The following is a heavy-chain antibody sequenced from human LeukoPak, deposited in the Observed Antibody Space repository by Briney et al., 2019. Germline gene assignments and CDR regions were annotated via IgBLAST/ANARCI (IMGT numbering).Heavy chain of an antibody. CDR2: ISAYNGNT. Sequence: ASVKVSCKASGYTFTSYGISWVRQAPGQGLEWMGWISAYNGNTNYAQKLQGRVTMTTDTSTSTAYMELRSLRSDDTAVYYCARDPPYYYDSSGYQEGNFDYWGQGTLVTVSS. CDR1: GYTFTSYG. J-gene: IGHJ4*02. V-gene: IGHV1-18*01. CDR3: ARDPPYYYDSSGYQEGNFDY. D-gene: IGHD3-22*01.